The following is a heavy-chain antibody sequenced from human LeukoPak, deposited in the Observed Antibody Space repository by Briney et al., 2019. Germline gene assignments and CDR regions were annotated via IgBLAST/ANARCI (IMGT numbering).Heavy chain of an antibody. CDR3: GTSDSGSIFGVVISF. CDR1: GGSISSGSYY. CDR2: IYTSGST. J-gene: IGHJ4*02. Sequence: SETLSLTCTVSGGSISSGSYYWSWIRQPAGKGLEWIGRIYTSGSTNYNPSLKSRVSMSIDTSKNQFSLRLRSLTAADTAIYYCGTSDSGSIFGVVISFWGQGTLVTVSS. V-gene: IGHV4-61*02. D-gene: IGHD3-3*02.